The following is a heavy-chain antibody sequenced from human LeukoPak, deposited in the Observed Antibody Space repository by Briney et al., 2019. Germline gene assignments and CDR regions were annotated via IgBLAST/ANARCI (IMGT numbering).Heavy chain of an antibody. V-gene: IGHV3-20*04. CDR3: ASNTYYYDSSGYYRDY. D-gene: IGHD3-22*01. Sequence: GGSLRLSCAASGFTFDDYAMTWVRQASGKGLDWVSGINWNGESKDYADAVKGRFTISRDNAQNSLYLQINSLRAEDTAVYYCASNTYYYDSSGYYRDYWGQGTLVTVSS. CDR2: INWNGESK. CDR1: GFTFDDYA. J-gene: IGHJ4*02.